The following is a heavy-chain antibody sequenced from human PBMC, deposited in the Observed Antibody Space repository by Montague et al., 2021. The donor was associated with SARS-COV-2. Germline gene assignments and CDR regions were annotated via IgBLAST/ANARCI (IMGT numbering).Heavy chain of an antibody. D-gene: IGHD2-21*01. CDR1: GFTFSNYW. J-gene: IGHJ3*02. CDR2: INKDGSSR. CDR3: AKGGDYRFDAFDI. Sequence: SRRLSLSASGFTFSNYWMNWVRQAPGKGLVWVAHINKDGSSRGYADAVRGRFTVSRDNAKNTLYLQMNSLRAEDTAVYYCAKGGDYRFDAFDIWGQGTMVTVSS. V-gene: IGHV3-74*01.